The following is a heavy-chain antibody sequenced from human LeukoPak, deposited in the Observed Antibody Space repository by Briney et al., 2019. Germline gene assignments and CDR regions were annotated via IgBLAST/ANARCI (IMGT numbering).Heavy chain of an antibody. Sequence: GGSLRLSCAASGFTFSSYSMSWVRQAPGKGLEWVANIKQDGSEKYYVDSVKGRFTISRDNAKNSLYLQMNSLRAEDTAVYYCARERDIYYDSIGFDYWGQGTLVTVSS. CDR2: IKQDGSEK. J-gene: IGHJ4*02. CDR3: ARERDIYYDSIGFDY. D-gene: IGHD3-22*01. CDR1: GFTFSSYS. V-gene: IGHV3-7*01.